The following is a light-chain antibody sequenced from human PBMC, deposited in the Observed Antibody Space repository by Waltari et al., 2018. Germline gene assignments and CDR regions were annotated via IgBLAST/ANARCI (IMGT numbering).Light chain of an antibody. CDR3: LLHFHAAWV. V-gene: IGLV7-43*01. J-gene: IGLJ3*02. CDR2: STN. CDR1: TGAVTSGHH. Sequence: QTVVTQEPSMTVSPGGTVTLTCASSTGAVTSGHHPNWFQQKPGQAPRALIYSTNNKHSGTPARFSGSLLGGKAALTLSGVQPEDEADYYCLLHFHAAWVFGGGTKLTVL.